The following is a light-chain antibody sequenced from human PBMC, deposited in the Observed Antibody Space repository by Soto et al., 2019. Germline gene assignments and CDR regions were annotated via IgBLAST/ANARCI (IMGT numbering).Light chain of an antibody. CDR2: DAS. Sequence: EIVLTQSPATLSLSPGERATLSCRASQSVSSYLAWYQQKPGQAPRLLIYDASNRATGIPARFSGSGSGTDFTLTISSLQSEDFAVYYCQQYNNWPPVTFGQGTK. CDR3: QQYNNWPPVT. J-gene: IGKJ1*01. V-gene: IGKV3-11*01. CDR1: QSVSSY.